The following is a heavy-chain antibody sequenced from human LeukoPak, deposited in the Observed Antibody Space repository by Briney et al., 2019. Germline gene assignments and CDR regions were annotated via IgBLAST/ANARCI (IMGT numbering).Heavy chain of an antibody. CDR2: ISGSGGST. CDR1: GFTFSSYG. CDR3: AKDHSGGYRQFDY. D-gene: IGHD6-19*01. J-gene: IGHJ4*02. Sequence: PGGSLRLSCAASGFTFSSYGMSWVRQAPGKGLEWVSAISGSGGSTYYADSVKGRFTISRDNSKNTLYLQMNSLRAEDTAVYYCAKDHSGGYRQFDYWGQGTLVTVSS. V-gene: IGHV3-23*01.